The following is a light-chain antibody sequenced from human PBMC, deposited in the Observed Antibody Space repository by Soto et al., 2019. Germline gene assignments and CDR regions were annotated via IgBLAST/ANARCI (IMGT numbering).Light chain of an antibody. Sequence: EIVLTQSPGTLSLSPGERATLSCRASQSVSNNYLAWYQQKPGQAPRLLIYDVSNRATGIPDRFSGAGSGTDFTLTISRLEPEDFAVYYCQLYGSSPPNTFGQGTKLEI. J-gene: IGKJ2*01. CDR1: QSVSNNY. CDR3: QLYGSSPPNT. V-gene: IGKV3-20*01. CDR2: DVS.